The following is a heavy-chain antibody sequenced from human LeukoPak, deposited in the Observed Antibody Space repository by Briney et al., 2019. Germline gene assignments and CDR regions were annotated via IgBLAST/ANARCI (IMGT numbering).Heavy chain of an antibody. V-gene: IGHV3-21*01. CDR2: ISSNGSYK. Sequence: GWSLRLSCAASGFTFISYSMNWVRQAPGKGLEWVSSISSNGSYKYYADSVKGRFTISRDNSKNTLYLQMNSLRAEDTAVYYCAKEGTTYYDILTGYFDYWGQGTLVTVSS. D-gene: IGHD3-9*01. CDR1: GFTFISYS. J-gene: IGHJ4*02. CDR3: AKEGTTYYDILTGYFDY.